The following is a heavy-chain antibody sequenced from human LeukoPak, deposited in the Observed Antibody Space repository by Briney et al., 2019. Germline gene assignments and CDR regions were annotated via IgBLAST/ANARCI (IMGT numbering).Heavy chain of an antibody. CDR1: GGSISSYY. CDR3: ARVSVAYYYYYYMGA. Sequence: SETLSLTCTVSGGSISSYYWSWIRQPPGKGLEWIGYIYYSGSTNYNPSLKSRVTISVDTSKNQFSLKLSSVTAADTAVYYCARVSVAYYYYYYMGAWGKGTTVTVSS. J-gene: IGHJ6*03. D-gene: IGHD6-19*01. V-gene: IGHV4-59*01. CDR2: IYYSGST.